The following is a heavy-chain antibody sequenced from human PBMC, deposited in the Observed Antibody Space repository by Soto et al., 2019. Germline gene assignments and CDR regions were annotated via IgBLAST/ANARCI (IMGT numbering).Heavy chain of an antibody. CDR1: GYTFTSYG. V-gene: IGHV1-18*01. D-gene: IGHD2-15*01. J-gene: IGHJ4*02. CDR3: VVAAQPYSFVS. CDR2: ISSYNGNT. Sequence: QVQLVQSGADVKKPGASVQVSCKASGYTFTSYGISWVRQAPGQGIEWMGWISSYNGNTNYAQKLQGRITMSTDTSTITDYMELRSLRSDDTAVYYCVVAAQPYSFVSWGQGTLVTVSS.